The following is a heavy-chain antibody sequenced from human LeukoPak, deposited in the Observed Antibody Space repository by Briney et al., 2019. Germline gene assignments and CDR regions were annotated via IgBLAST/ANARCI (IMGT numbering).Heavy chain of an antibody. D-gene: IGHD3-3*01. J-gene: IGHJ3*02. CDR3: ARNRRYYDFWSGYPADAFDI. Sequence: SETLSLTCTVSGGSISSSSYYWGWIRQPPGKGLEWIGSIYYSGSTYYNPSLKCRVTISVDTSKNQFSLKLSSVTAADTAVYYCARNRRYYDFWSGYPADAFDIWGQGTMVTVSS. CDR2: IYYSGST. CDR1: GGSISSSSYY. V-gene: IGHV4-39*01.